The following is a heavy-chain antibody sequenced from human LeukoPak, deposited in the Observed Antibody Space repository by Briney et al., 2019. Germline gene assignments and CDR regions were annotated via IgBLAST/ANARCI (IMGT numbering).Heavy chain of an antibody. Sequence: GGSLRLSCAASGFTFSSYGMHWVRQAPGQGLEWMGWINPNSGGTNYAQKFQGWVTMTRDTSISTAYMELSRLRSDDTAVYYCARGGITMVRGVNNDAFDIWGQGTMVTVSS. CDR3: ARGGITMVRGVNNDAFDI. CDR2: INPNSGGT. CDR1: GFTFSSYG. J-gene: IGHJ3*02. D-gene: IGHD3-10*01. V-gene: IGHV1-2*04.